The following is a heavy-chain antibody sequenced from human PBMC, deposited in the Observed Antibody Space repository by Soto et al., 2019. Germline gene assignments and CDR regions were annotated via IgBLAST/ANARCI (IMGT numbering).Heavy chain of an antibody. CDR2: VKSKNAGGTT. J-gene: IGHJ4*01. Sequence: EVHLVESGGGLVKPGGSLRLSCAASGFTFSNAGINWVRQTPGRGLEWVGRVKSKNAGGTTDFAAPVKGRFAISRDDSKNLVYLEMNSLQTEDTAMYYCTTDSYLPTITGRFDYLGHGTLVTVSS. CDR1: GFTFSNAG. V-gene: IGHV3-15*07. CDR3: TTDSYLPTITGRFDY. D-gene: IGHD1-20*01.